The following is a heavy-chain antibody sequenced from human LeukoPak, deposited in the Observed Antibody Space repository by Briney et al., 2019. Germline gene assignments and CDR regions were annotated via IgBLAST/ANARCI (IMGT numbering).Heavy chain of an antibody. V-gene: IGHV3-21*01. J-gene: IGHJ3*02. CDR2: ISSSSYI. D-gene: IGHD5-18*01. Sequence: GGSLRLSCAASGLTFSSYSMNWVRQAPGKGLEWVSSISSSSYIYYADSVKGRFTISRDNAKNSLYLQMNSLRAEDTAVYYCARDDVDTAMVTSGFAFDIWGQGTMVTVSS. CDR3: ARDDVDTAMVTSGFAFDI. CDR1: GLTFSSYS.